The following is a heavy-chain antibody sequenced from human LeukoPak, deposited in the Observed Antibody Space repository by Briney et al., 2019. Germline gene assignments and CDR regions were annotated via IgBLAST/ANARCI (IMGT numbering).Heavy chain of an antibody. J-gene: IGHJ4*02. V-gene: IGHV3-9*01. CDR1: GLILNDHA. D-gene: IGHD4-23*01. CDR3: AKDWSYGGNPAPFDY. Sequence: PGGSLRLSCVGSGLILNDHAMHWVRQVPGKGLEWVSGIGWDSGRIGYADSVKGRFTTSRDNAKNSLYLQMNSLRAEDTALYYCAKDWSYGGNPAPFDYWGQGTLVTVSS. CDR2: IGWDSGRI.